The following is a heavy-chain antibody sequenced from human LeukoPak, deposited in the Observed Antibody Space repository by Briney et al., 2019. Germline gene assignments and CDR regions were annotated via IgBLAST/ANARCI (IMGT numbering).Heavy chain of an antibody. D-gene: IGHD6-13*01. CDR2: ISYDGSNK. CDR3: AKEYSSSWTTDY. Sequence: PGGSLRLSCAASGFTFSSYGMHWVRQAPGKGLEWVAVISYDGSNKYYADSVKGRFTISRDNSKNTLYLQMNSLRAEDTAVYYCAKEYSSSWTTDYWGQGTLVTVSS. J-gene: IGHJ4*02. CDR1: GFTFSSYG. V-gene: IGHV3-30*18.